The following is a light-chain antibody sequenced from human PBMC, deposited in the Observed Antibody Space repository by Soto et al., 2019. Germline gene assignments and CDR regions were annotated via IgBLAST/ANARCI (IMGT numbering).Light chain of an antibody. Sequence: QSVLTQSASVSGSPGQSITISCTGTSSDVGNYNYVSWYQQHPGEVPKLIIFNVNNRPSGVSNRFSGSKSGNTASLTISGLQAEDEADYYCSSFTSSTTYVFGTGTKVTGL. V-gene: IGLV2-14*01. CDR1: SSDVGNYNY. J-gene: IGLJ1*01. CDR2: NVN. CDR3: SSFTSSTTYV.